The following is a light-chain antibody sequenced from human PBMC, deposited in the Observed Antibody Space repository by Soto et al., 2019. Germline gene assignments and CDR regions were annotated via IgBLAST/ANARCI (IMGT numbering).Light chain of an antibody. CDR3: QQLNTYPYT. V-gene: IGKV1-9*01. Sequence: DIQLTQSPSFLSASVGDRVTITCRASQGISSYLAWYQQKPGIAPKLLIYATSTLQSGVPARFSGSGSGTEFTLTISSLQPEDFATYYCQQLNTYPYTFGPGTKVDIK. J-gene: IGKJ3*01. CDR2: ATS. CDR1: QGISSY.